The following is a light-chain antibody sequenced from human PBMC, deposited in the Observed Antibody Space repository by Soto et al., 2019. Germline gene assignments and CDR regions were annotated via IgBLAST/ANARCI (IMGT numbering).Light chain of an antibody. Sequence: DIQMTQYPSSLSASVGDRVTITCRASQSISSYLNGYQQKPGKAPKLLIYAASSLQSGVPSRFSGSGSGTDFTLTISSLQPEDFATYYCQQSYSTPYTFGQGTKLEIK. V-gene: IGKV1-39*01. CDR2: AAS. CDR1: QSISSY. CDR3: QQSYSTPYT. J-gene: IGKJ2*01.